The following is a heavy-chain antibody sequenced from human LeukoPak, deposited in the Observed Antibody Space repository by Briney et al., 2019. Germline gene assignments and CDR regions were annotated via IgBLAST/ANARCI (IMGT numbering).Heavy chain of an antibody. V-gene: IGHV1-18*04. CDR2: ISTYNGNT. D-gene: IGHD4-17*01. CDR3: ARGGVTTGLGY. CDR1: GYIFTSYG. J-gene: IGHJ4*02. Sequence: ASVKVSCKASGYIFTSYGICWVRQAPGQGLEWMGWISTYNGNTNYAQKLQGRVTMTTDTSTSTAYMELRGLRSDDTAIYYCARGGVTTGLGYWGQGTLVTVSS.